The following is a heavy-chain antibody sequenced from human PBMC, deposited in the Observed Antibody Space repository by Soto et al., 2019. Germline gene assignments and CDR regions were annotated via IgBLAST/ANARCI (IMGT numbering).Heavy chain of an antibody. CDR2: IIPIFGTA. J-gene: IGHJ5*02. V-gene: IGHV1-69*13. CDR3: ARETYYYDSSGYYYSNWFDP. CDR1: GGTFSSYA. D-gene: IGHD3-22*01. Sequence: SVKVSCKASGGTFSSYAISWVRQAPGQGLEWMGGIIPIFGTANYAQKFQGRVTITADESTSTAYMELSSLRSEDTAVYYCARETYYYDSSGYYYSNWFDPWGQGTLVTVSS.